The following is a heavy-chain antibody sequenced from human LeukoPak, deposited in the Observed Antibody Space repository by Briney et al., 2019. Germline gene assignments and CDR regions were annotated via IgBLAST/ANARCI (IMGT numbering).Heavy chain of an antibody. D-gene: IGHD2-2*01. CDR3: ARTHCSSTSCYLSRHRWFDP. J-gene: IGHJ5*02. CDR1: GYTFTSYD. CDR2: MNPNSGNT. Sequence: GASVKVSCKVSGYTFTSYDINWVRQATGQGLEWMGWMNPNSGNTGYAQKFQGRVTITRNTSISTAYMELSSLRSEDTAVYYCARTHCSSTSCYLSRHRWFDPWGQGTLVTVSS. V-gene: IGHV1-8*03.